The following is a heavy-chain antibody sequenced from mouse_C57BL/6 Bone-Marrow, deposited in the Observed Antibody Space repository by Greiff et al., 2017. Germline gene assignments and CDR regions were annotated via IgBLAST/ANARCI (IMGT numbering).Heavy chain of an antibody. Sequence: EVQVVESGPVLVKPGASVKMSCKASGYTFTDYYMNWVKQSHGKSLEWIGVINPYNGGTSYNQKFKGKATLTVDKSSSTAYMELNSLTSEDSAVYYCARVGTAQAFDYWGQGTTLTVSS. CDR1: GYTFTDYY. CDR2: INPYNGGT. CDR3: ARVGTAQAFDY. J-gene: IGHJ2*01. D-gene: IGHD3-2*02. V-gene: IGHV1-19*01.